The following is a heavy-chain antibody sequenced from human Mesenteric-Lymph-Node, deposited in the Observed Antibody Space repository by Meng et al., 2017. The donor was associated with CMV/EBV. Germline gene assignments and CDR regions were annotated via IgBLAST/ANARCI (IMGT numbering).Heavy chain of an antibody. V-gene: IGHV4-39*07. CDR2: IYYSGST. CDR1: GGSISSSSYD. J-gene: IGHJ6*02. CDR3: ATGGLVPAATRRYYYYGMDV. D-gene: IGHD2-2*01. Sequence: SETLSLTCTVSGGSISSSSYDWGWIRQPPGKGLEWIGSIYYSGSTNYNSSLKSRVTISVDTSKNQFSLRLSSVTAADTAVYCCATGGLVPAATRRYYYYGMDVWGQGTTVTVSS.